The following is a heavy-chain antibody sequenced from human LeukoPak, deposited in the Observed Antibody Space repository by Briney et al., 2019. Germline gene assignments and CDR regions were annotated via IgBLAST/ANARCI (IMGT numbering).Heavy chain of an antibody. CDR2: INHSGST. CDR1: GGSFSGYY. D-gene: IGHD2-2*01. J-gene: IGHJ4*02. CDR3: AGLGYCSSTSCYDFDY. V-gene: IGHV4-34*01. Sequence: TSETLSLTCAVYGGSFSGYYWSWIRQPPGKGLEWIGEINHSGSTNYNPSLKSRVTISVDTSKNQFSLKLSSVTAADTAVYYCAGLGYCSSTSCYDFDYWGQGTLVTVSS.